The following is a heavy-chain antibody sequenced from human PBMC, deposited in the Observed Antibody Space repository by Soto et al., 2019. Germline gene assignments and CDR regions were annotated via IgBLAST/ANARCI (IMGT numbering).Heavy chain of an antibody. CDR2: IVPVLPMA. D-gene: IGHD2-15*01. V-gene: IGHV1-69*02. Sequence: SVKVSCKASGGTFSSHTISWVRQAPGQGLEWMGRIVPVLPMANYAQKFQGRVTIAADSSTTTAYMELSSLRSEDTAMYYCASSVAATPSYFYYWGQ. J-gene: IGHJ4*02. CDR1: GGTFSSHT. CDR3: ASSVAATPSYFYY.